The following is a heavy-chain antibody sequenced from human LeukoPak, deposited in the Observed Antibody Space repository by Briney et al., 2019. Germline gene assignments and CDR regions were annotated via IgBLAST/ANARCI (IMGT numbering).Heavy chain of an antibody. J-gene: IGHJ6*04. Sequence: GGSLRLSCAASGFTFSSYEMNWVRQAPGKGLEWVSYIRSSGSTIYYADSVKGRFTISRDNAKNSLYLQMNSLRAEDTAVYYCAREGITMVRGVSYGMDVWGKGTTVTVSS. D-gene: IGHD3-10*01. CDR3: AREGITMVRGVSYGMDV. CDR1: GFTFSSYE. V-gene: IGHV3-48*03. CDR2: IRSSGSTI.